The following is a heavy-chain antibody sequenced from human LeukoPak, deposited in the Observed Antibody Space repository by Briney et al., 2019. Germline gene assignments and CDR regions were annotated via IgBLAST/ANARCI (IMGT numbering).Heavy chain of an antibody. J-gene: IGHJ4*02. D-gene: IGHD1-26*01. CDR1: GYTFTGYF. Sequence: ASVKVSCKASGYTFTGYFMHWVRQAPGQGLEWMGWINCNSGGTKYPQKFQGRVSMTRDTSINTAYLELSSLRSDDTAVYYCAREWGRSYYGAFYWGQGTLVTVSS. V-gene: IGHV1-2*02. CDR2: INCNSGGT. CDR3: AREWGRSYYGAFY.